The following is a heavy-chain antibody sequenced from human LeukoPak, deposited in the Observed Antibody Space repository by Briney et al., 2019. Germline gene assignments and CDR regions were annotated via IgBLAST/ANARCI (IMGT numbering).Heavy chain of an antibody. Sequence: ASVKVSCKASGGTFSSYAISWVRQAPGQGLEWMGWINPNSGGTNYAQKLQGRVTMTRDTSISTAYMELSRLRSDDTAVYYCARSDQFPYYMDVWGKGTTVTVSS. CDR3: ARSDQFPYYMDV. CDR2: INPNSGGT. D-gene: IGHD2-2*01. V-gene: IGHV1-2*02. CDR1: GGTFSSYA. J-gene: IGHJ6*03.